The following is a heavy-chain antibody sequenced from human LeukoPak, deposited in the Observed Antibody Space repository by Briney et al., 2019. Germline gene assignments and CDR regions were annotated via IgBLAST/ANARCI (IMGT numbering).Heavy chain of an antibody. CDR3: ARETRLHSGSYSNDAFDI. J-gene: IGHJ3*02. CDR2: ISYSGST. CDR1: GGSISSYY. D-gene: IGHD1-26*01. Sequence: SEALSLTCTVSGGSISSYYWSWIRQPPGKGLEWIGYISYSGSTDYNPSLKSRVTISLDTSKNQFSLRLSSVTAADTAVYYCARETRLHSGSYSNDAFDIWGQGTMVTVSS. V-gene: IGHV4-59*01.